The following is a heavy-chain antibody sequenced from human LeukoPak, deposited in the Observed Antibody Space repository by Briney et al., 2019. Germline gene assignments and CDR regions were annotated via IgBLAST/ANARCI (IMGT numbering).Heavy chain of an antibody. CDR3: ARGGIAAAEPDY. Sequence: PSETLSLTCTVSGGSISSYYWSWIRQPPGKGLEWIGYIYYSGSTNYNPSLKSRVTISVDTSKNQFSLKLGSVTAADTAVYYCARGGIAAAEPDYWGQGTLVTVSS. J-gene: IGHJ4*02. D-gene: IGHD6-13*01. CDR1: GGSISSYY. V-gene: IGHV4-59*01. CDR2: IYYSGST.